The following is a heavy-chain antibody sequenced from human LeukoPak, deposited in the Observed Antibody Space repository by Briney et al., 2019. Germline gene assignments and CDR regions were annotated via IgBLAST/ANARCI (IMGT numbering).Heavy chain of an antibody. CDR1: GFTFSSYG. CDR2: IRYDGSNK. V-gene: IGHV3-30*02. Sequence: GGSLRLSCAASGFTFSSYGMHWVRQAPGKGLEWVAFIRYDGSNKYYADSVKGRFTISRDNSKNTLYLQMNSLRAEDTAVYYCAKSRRAFVVVPAAIGYWGQGALVTVSS. D-gene: IGHD2-2*02. CDR3: AKSRRAFVVVPAAIGY. J-gene: IGHJ4*02.